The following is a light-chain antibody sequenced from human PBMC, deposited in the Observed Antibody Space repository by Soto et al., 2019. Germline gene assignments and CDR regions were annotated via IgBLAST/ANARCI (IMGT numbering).Light chain of an antibody. CDR1: QSVSSSY. J-gene: IGKJ4*01. CDR2: GAS. Sequence: EIVLTQSPGTLSLSPGERATLSCRASQSVSSSYLAWYQQKPGQAPRLLIYGASSRAAGIPDRFSGSGSGTDFTLTISRLEPEDFAVYYCQQYGSSPQSSPTFGGGTKVDIK. V-gene: IGKV3-20*01. CDR3: QQYGSSPQSSPT.